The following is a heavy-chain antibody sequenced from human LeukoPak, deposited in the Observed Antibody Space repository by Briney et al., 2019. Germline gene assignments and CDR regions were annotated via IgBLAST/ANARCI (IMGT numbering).Heavy chain of an antibody. Sequence: SETLSLTCAVYGGSFSGYFWSWIRQPPGKGLEWIGEINHSGSTNYNPSLKSRVTISVDTSKNQFSLKLSSVTAADTAVYYCAREFTYYDILTGYRGDYYYYYMDVWGKGTTVTVSS. V-gene: IGHV4-34*01. CDR3: AREFTYYDILTGYRGDYYYYYMDV. CDR1: GGSFSGYF. J-gene: IGHJ6*03. D-gene: IGHD3-9*01. CDR2: INHSGST.